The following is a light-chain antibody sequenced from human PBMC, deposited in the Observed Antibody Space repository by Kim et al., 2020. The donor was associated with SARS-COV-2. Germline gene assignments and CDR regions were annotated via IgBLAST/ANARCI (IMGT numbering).Light chain of an antibody. CDR1: QSVSSSY. CDR2: DAS. Sequence: PGERATLSFRASQSVSSSYLAWYQQKPGQAPRLLIYDASSRATGIPDRFSGSGSGTDFTLTISRLEPEDFAVYYCQQYDSSPPVTFGPGTKVDIK. V-gene: IGKV3-20*01. CDR3: QQYDSSPPVT. J-gene: IGKJ3*01.